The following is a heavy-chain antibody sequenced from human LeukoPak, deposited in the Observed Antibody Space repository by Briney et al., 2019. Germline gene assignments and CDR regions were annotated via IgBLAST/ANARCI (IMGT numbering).Heavy chain of an antibody. CDR2: ISSSSSYI. D-gene: IGHD2-8*01. CDR1: GFTFSSYS. Sequence: GSLRLSCAASGFTFSSYSMNWVRQAPGKGLEWVSSISSSSSYIYYADSVKGRFTISRDNAKNSLYLQMNSLRAEDTAVYYCARGEILYSPPDYWGQGTLVTVSS. CDR3: ARGEILYSPPDY. V-gene: IGHV3-21*01. J-gene: IGHJ4*02.